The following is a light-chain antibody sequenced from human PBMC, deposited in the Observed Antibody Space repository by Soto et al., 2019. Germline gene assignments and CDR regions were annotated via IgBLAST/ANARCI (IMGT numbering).Light chain of an antibody. J-gene: IGLJ1*01. CDR3: SSYTSGSTLYV. Sequence: QSVLTQPASVSGSPGQSITISCTGTSGDVGYYNYVSWYQHHPGKAPKLMIYDVSDRPSGVSNRFSGSKSGNTASLTISGLQAEDEADYYCSSYTSGSTLYVFGTGTKLTVL. CDR1: SGDVGYYNY. CDR2: DVS. V-gene: IGLV2-14*03.